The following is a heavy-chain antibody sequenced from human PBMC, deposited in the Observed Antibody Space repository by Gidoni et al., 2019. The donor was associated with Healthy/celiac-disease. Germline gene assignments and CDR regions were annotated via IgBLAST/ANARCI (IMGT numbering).Heavy chain of an antibody. V-gene: IGHV2-5*02. J-gene: IGHJ5*02. CDR2: IYWDDDK. CDR1: GFSLSTSGVG. D-gene: IGHD3-9*01. Sequence: QITLKESGPTLVKPTQTLTLTCTFSGFSLSTSGVGVGWIRQPPGKALEWLALIYWDDDKRYSPSLKSRLTITKDTSKNQVVLTMTNMDPVDTATYYCARRWGVLRYFDRGLYNWFDPWGQGTLVTVSS. CDR3: ARRWGVLRYFDRGLYNWFDP.